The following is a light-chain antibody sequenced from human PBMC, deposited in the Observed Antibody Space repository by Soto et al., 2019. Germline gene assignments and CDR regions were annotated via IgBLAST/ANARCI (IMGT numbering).Light chain of an antibody. J-gene: IGKJ1*01. V-gene: IGKV1-39*01. CDR3: QQTYSTPWT. CDR1: QSIASY. Sequence: DIQVTQSPSSLSASVGDRVTITCRASQSIASYLNWYQQKPGKAPELLIYAASGLQSGVPSRFSGSGSGTDFTLTISSLQPEDFATYFCQQTYSTPWTFGQGTKVEI. CDR2: AAS.